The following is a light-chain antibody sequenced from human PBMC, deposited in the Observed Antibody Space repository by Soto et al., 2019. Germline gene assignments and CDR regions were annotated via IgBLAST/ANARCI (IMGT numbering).Light chain of an antibody. J-gene: IGKJ3*01. CDR3: QQLNSFPIP. CDR1: QGIANF. V-gene: IGKV1-9*01. CDR2: AAS. Sequence: IQLTQSPSSPSASVGDRVTISCRASQGIANFLAWYQQKPGKAPKLLIYAASTLQSGVPSRLSGSGSGTDFTLTISSLQPEDFATYYCQQLNSFPIPFGPGTKVDIK.